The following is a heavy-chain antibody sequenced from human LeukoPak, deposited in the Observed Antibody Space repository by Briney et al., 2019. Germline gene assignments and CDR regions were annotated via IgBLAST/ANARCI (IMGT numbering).Heavy chain of an antibody. J-gene: IGHJ5*02. V-gene: IGHV1-46*01. Sequence: ASVKVSCTASGYTFTSYYMHWVRQAPGQGLEWMGLINPSGGSTSYAQKFQGRVTMTRDTSTSTVYMELSSLRSEDTAVYYCARDGARGVLRYFDWSKANWFDPWGQGTLVAVSS. CDR2: INPSGGST. D-gene: IGHD3-9*01. CDR1: GYTFTSYY. CDR3: ARDGARGVLRYFDWSKANWFDP.